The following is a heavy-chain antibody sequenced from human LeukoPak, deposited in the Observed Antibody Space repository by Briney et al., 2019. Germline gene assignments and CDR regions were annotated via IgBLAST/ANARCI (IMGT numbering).Heavy chain of an antibody. Sequence: ASETLSLTCAVSGGSITNSYWWTWVRQSPGKGLEWVGEIYYSGSTNYNPSLKSRVTMSVDKSKNQFSLKLSSVTAADTAVYYCARGPLTMTRGFDPWGQGTLVTVSS. CDR3: ARGPLTMTRGFDP. D-gene: IGHD4-17*01. V-gene: IGHV4-4*02. CDR1: GGSITNSYW. J-gene: IGHJ5*02. CDR2: IYYSGST.